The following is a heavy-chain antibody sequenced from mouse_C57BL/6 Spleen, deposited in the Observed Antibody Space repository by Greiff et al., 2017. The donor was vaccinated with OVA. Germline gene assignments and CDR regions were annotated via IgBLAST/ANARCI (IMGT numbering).Heavy chain of an antibody. Sequence: QVQLQQPGAELVKPGASVKLSCKASGYTFTSYWMQWVKQRPGQGLEWIGEIDPSDSYTNYNQKFKGKATLTVDTSSSTAYMQLSSLTSEDSAVYYCARMGLYDYDYWGQGTTLTVSS. V-gene: IGHV1-50*01. CDR3: ARMGLYDYDY. D-gene: IGHD2-4*01. J-gene: IGHJ2*01. CDR2: IDPSDSYT. CDR1: GYTFTSYW.